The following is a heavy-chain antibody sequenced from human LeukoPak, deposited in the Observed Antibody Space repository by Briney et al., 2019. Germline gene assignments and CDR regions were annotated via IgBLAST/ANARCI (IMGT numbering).Heavy chain of an antibody. CDR3: ARDPSIDY. Sequence: PGGSLRLSCAASGFTFNRNAISWVRQAPGKGLEWVSTTGGSGDKTFYADSVKGRFTISRDNAKNSLYLQMNSLRAEDTAVYYCARDPSIDYWGQGTLVTVSS. CDR2: TGGSGDKT. V-gene: IGHV3-21*01. CDR1: GFTFNRNA. J-gene: IGHJ4*02.